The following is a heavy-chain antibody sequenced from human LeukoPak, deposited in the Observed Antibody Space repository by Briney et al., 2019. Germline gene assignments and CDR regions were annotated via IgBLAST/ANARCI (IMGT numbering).Heavy chain of an antibody. J-gene: IGHJ5*02. CDR1: GGSTSSGDYY. CDR3: ASEYSSSSNWLDP. D-gene: IGHD6-6*01. Sequence: SETLSLTCTVSGGSTSSGDYYWSWIRQPPGKGLEWIGYIYYSGSTYYNPSLKSRVTISVDTSKNRFSLKLSSVTAADTAVYYCASEYSSSSNWLDPWGQGTLVTVSS. V-gene: IGHV4-30-4*01. CDR2: IYYSGST.